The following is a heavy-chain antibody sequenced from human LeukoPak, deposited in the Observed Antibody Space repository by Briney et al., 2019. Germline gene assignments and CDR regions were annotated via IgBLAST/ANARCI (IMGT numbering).Heavy chain of an antibody. Sequence: ASVKVSCKASGYTFTSYDINWVRQATGQGLEWMGRIIPILGIANYAQKFQGRVTITADKSTSTAYMELSSLRSEDTAVYYCAREDRRYCSSTSCYAHFDYWGLGTLVTVSS. D-gene: IGHD2-2*01. CDR3: AREDRRYCSSTSCYAHFDY. V-gene: IGHV1-69*04. J-gene: IGHJ4*02. CDR2: IIPILGIA. CDR1: GYTFTSYD.